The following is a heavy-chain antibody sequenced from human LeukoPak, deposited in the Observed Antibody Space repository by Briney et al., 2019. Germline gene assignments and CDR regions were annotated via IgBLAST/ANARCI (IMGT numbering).Heavy chain of an antibody. D-gene: IGHD3-22*01. J-gene: IGHJ5*02. Sequence: PSETLSLTCAVYGGSFSGYYWSWIRQPPGKGLEWIGEINHSGSTNYNPSLTSRVTISVDTSKNQFSLKLSSVTAADTAVYYCARGLRASYYYDSSGYGLEAWGQGTLVTVSS. V-gene: IGHV4-34*01. CDR1: GGSFSGYY. CDR3: ARGLRASYYYDSSGYGLEA. CDR2: INHSGST.